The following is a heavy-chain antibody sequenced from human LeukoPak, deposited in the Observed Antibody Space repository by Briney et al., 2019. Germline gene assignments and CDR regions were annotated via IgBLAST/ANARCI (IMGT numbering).Heavy chain of an antibody. CDR1: GFTFSDTY. J-gene: IGHJ5*02. CDR3: ARDERGYDFWSGNNWFDP. D-gene: IGHD3-3*01. V-gene: IGHV3-11*04. CDR2: ISPSGTDI. Sequence: GGSLRLSCAVSGFTFSDTYMTWIRQAPGKGLESLSYISPSGTDISYADSVKGRFTISRDNAKNSLYLQMNSLRAEDTAVYYCARDERGYDFWSGNNWFDPWGQGTLVTVSS.